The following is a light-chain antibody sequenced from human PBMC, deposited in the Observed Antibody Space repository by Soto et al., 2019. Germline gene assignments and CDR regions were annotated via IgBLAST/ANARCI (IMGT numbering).Light chain of an antibody. V-gene: IGLV2-23*02. CDR2: EVI. J-gene: IGLJ2*01. CDR1: SSDVGNYNL. Sequence: QSALTQPASVSGSPGQSITISCTGTSSDVGNYNLVSWYQQVPGKVPNLIIYEVIQRPSGVSNRFSGSKSGNTASLTISGLQPEDEGDDYCCSYAGSTALFGGGTQVTVL. CDR3: CSYAGSTAL.